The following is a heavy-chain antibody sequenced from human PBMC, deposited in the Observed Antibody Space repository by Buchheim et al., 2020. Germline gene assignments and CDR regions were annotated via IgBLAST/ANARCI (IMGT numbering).Heavy chain of an antibody. V-gene: IGHV3-33*01. J-gene: IGHJ4*02. D-gene: IGHD4-17*01. CDR3: ARANDYGDYFPWGIIDY. Sequence: QVQLVESGGGVVQPGRSLRLSCAASGFTFSSYGMHWVRQAPGKGLEWVAVIWYDGSNKYYADSVKGRFTISRDNSKNTLYLQMNSLRAEDTAVYYCARANDYGDYFPWGIIDYWGQGTL. CDR1: GFTFSSYG. CDR2: IWYDGSNK.